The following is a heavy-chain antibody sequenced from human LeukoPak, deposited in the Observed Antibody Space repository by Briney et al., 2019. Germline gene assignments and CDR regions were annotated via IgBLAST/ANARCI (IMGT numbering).Heavy chain of an antibody. CDR1: GLTVSNNY. J-gene: IGHJ6*02. CDR3: VRKHSNPVYGMDV. CDR2: LYSGGTT. D-gene: IGHD4-11*01. V-gene: IGHV3-66*01. Sequence: GGSLRLSCAASGLTVSNNYMSWVRQAPGKGLEWVSILYSGGTTYYVDSVRGRFTISRDNSKNTLYLHMDSLRVEDTAVYYCVRKHSNPVYGMDVWGQGTTVTVSS.